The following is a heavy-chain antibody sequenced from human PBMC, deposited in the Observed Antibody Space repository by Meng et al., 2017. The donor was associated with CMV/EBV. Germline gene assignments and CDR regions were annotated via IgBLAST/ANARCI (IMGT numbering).Heavy chain of an antibody. CDR3: ARDGPVTMIVVGNWFDP. CDR1: GGSISSSSYY. D-gene: IGHD3-22*01. J-gene: IGHJ5*02. V-gene: IGHV4-39*07. Sequence: SETLSLTCTVSGGSISSSSYYWGWIRQPPGKGLEWIGSIYYSGSTYYNPSLKSRVTISVDTSKNQFSLKLSSVTAADTAVYYCARDGPVTMIVVGNWFDPWGQGTLVTASS. CDR2: IYYSGST.